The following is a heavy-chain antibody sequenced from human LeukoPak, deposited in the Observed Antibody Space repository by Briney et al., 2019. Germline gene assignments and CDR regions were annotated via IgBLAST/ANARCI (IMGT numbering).Heavy chain of an antibody. CDR2: ISAYNGNT. V-gene: IGHV1-18*01. CDR3: ARDADDYSNYLIY. J-gene: IGHJ4*02. Sequence: ASVMVSCKTSGYTFTSYGISWVRQAPGQGLEWMGWISAYNGNTNYAQKVQGRVTMTTDTSTSTAYMELRSLRSDDTAVYYCARDADDYSNYLIYWGQGTLVTVSS. CDR1: GYTFTSYG. D-gene: IGHD4-11*01.